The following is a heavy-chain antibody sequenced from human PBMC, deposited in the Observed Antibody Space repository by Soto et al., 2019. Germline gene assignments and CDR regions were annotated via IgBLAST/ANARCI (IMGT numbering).Heavy chain of an antibody. Sequence: GGSLRLSCAASGFTFSSYGMHWVRQAPGKGLEWVAVIWYDGSNKYYADSVKGRFTISRDNSKNTLYLQMNSLRAEDTAVYYCARERSNWNADAFDIWGQGTMVTVSS. CDR3: ARERSNWNADAFDI. D-gene: IGHD1-1*01. CDR1: GFTFSSYG. CDR2: IWYDGSNK. V-gene: IGHV3-33*01. J-gene: IGHJ3*02.